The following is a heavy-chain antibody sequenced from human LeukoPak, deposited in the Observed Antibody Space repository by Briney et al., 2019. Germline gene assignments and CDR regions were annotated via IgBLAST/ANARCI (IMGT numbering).Heavy chain of an antibody. D-gene: IGHD5-18*01. J-gene: IGHJ4*02. CDR2: ISSGGSTI. CDR3: ARAGHGYKYGLDY. CDR1: GFTFSDHY. V-gene: IGHV3-11*01. Sequence: GGSLRLSCAASGFTFSDHYMSWIRQAPGKGLEWVSYISSGGSTIYYADSVKGRFTISRDNAKNSLYLQMNSLRAEDTAVYYCARAGHGYKYGLDYRGQGTLVTVSS.